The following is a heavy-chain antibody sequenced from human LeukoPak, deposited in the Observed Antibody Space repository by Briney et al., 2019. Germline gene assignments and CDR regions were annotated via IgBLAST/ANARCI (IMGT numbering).Heavy chain of an antibody. V-gene: IGHV3-7*04. CDR2: IKQDGSKN. CDR3: TRVGYIDEGIDY. J-gene: IGHJ4*02. D-gene: IGHD5-24*01. Sequence: GGPLRLSCVASGFPFSSYWMTWVRQAPGKGLEWVANIKQDGSKNSYVDSVKGRFTISRDNAKNSLYLQMNSLRAEDTAIYYCTRVGYIDEGIDYWGQGTLVTVSS. CDR1: GFPFSSYW.